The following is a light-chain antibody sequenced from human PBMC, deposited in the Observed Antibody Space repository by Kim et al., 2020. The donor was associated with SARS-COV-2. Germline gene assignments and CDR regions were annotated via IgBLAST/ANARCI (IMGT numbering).Light chain of an antibody. CDR3: CSYAGSYNFVV. Sequence: YVTIVCTGKSSDVGGYYYVHWYQQHPGQAPKLMIYVVSKRSSGVPDRFSGAKSGNTASLTISALQAEDEDDYYCCSYAGSYNFVVFGGGTQLTVL. V-gene: IGLV2-11*01. J-gene: IGLJ2*01. CDR2: VVS. CDR1: SSDVGGYYY.